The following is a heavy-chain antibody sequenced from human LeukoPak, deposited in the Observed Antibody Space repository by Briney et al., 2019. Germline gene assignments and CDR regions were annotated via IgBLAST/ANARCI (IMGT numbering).Heavy chain of an antibody. J-gene: IGHJ4*02. D-gene: IGHD1-26*01. CDR3: ARISGSYVFDY. CDR2: ISSSTYT. CDR1: GFTFSDYY. Sequence: GGSLRLSCAASGFTFSDYYMSWVRQAPGKGLEWISYISSSTYTNYADSVKGRFTISRDNAKNSMYLQMNSLRAEDTAVYYCARISGSYVFDYWGQGALVTVSS. V-gene: IGHV3-11*03.